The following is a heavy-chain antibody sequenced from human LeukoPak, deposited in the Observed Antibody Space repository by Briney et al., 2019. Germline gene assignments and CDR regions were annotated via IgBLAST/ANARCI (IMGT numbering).Heavy chain of an antibody. CDR2: ISSSSSYI. V-gene: IGHV3-21*01. D-gene: IGHD3-9*01. Sequence: GGSLRLSCAASGFTFSSYSMNWVSQAPGKGLEWVSSISSSSSYIYYADSVKGRFTIFRDNAKNSLYLQMNSLRAEDTAVYYCARDHDWAIDYWGQGTLVTVSS. J-gene: IGHJ4*02. CDR1: GFTFSSYS. CDR3: ARDHDWAIDY.